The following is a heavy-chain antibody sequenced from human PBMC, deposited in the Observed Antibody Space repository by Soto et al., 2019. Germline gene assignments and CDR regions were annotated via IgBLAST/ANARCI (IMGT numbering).Heavy chain of an antibody. CDR2: IYPGDSDT. V-gene: IGHV5-51*01. CDR3: ARGWQSNYYHGMDV. D-gene: IGHD2-15*01. Sequence: SGIGRLRQKHRKGLEWMGIIYPGDSDTRYSPSFQGQVTISADKSISTAYLQWSSLKASDTAMYYCARGWQSNYYHGMDVCGQRPTGTGSS. CDR1: SG. J-gene: IGHJ6*02.